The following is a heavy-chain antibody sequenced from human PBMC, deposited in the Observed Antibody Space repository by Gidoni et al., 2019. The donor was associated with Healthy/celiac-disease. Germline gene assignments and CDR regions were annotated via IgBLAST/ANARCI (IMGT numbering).Heavy chain of an antibody. D-gene: IGHD3-3*02. V-gene: IGHV4-38-2*02. CDR2: IYHSGST. Sequence: GWIRQPPGKGLEWIGSIYHSGSTYYNPSLKSRVTISVDTSKNQFSLKLSSVTAADTAVYYCARVNVYGAFLEWLPNWFDPWGQGTLVTVSS. J-gene: IGHJ5*02. CDR3: ARVNVYGAFLEWLPNWFDP.